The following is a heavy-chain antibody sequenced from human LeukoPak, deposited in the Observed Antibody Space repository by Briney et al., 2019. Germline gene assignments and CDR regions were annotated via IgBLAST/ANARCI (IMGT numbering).Heavy chain of an antibody. Sequence: ASVKVSCKASGYTFTSYYMHWVRQAPGQGLEWMGIINPSGGSTSYAQKFQGRVTMTRDTSTSTVYMELSSLRSEDTAVYYCAREWAYCGGDCYVGGILDYWGQGTLVTVSS. CDR2: INPSGGST. V-gene: IGHV1-46*01. CDR1: GYTFTSYY. D-gene: IGHD2-21*02. CDR3: AREWAYCGGDCYVGGILDY. J-gene: IGHJ4*02.